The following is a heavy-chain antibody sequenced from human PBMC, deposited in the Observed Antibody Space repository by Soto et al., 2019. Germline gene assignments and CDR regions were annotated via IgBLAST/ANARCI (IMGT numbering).Heavy chain of an antibody. CDR2: IYPGDSDT. CDR3: ARRPWDSSGWYAQFDY. Sequence: GESLKISCKGSGYSFTSYWIGWVRQMPGKGLEWMGIIYPGDSDTRYSPSFQGQVTISADKSISTAYLQWSSLKASDTAMYYCARRPWDSSGWYAQFDYWGQLTLVTVSS. CDR1: GYSFTSYW. V-gene: IGHV5-51*01. J-gene: IGHJ4*02. D-gene: IGHD6-19*01.